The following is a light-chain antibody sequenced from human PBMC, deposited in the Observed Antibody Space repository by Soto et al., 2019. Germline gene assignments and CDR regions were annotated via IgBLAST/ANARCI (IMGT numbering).Light chain of an antibody. CDR2: GAT. V-gene: IGKV3-15*01. Sequence: EIVMTQSPATLSVSPGERVTLSCRASQSINDNVAWYQQKTGQAPRLLMYGATTWGTGIPARFSGSGSGTEFTLTISSLQSEDFAVYYCQQYHNWPPLTFGGGTKVEIK. CDR1: QSINDN. J-gene: IGKJ4*01. CDR3: QQYHNWPPLT.